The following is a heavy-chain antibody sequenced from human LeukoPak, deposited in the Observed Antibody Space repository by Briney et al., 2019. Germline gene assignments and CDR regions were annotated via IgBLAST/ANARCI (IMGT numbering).Heavy chain of an antibody. D-gene: IGHD4/OR15-4a*01. Sequence: SETLSLTCTVSRGSISGYSWSWIRQSPGGGLEWIGYIYYSGDAAYNPSLRSRVTLSVDTSKNQFSLQLRSVTTADTAVYYCVRGPYGASISKWFDPWGQGTQVIVSP. V-gene: IGHV4-59*01. CDR3: VRGPYGASISKWFDP. CDR1: RGSISGYS. J-gene: IGHJ5*02. CDR2: IYYSGDA.